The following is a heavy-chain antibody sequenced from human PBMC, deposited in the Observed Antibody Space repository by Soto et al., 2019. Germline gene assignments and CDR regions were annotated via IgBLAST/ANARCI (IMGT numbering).Heavy chain of an antibody. CDR3: ARDRPDGSRLDP. CDR1: CGSISRGEYY. Sequence: QVQLQESGPGLVKPSQTLSLTCTVCCGSISRGEYYWSWIRQPPGKGLEWIGYITYSGSTYYNPSPESLVTISVDTAKNQFSLKLSPVTAADTAVYYCARDRPDGSRLDPWCQGTLVTVSS. J-gene: IGHJ5*02. V-gene: IGHV4-30-4*01. CDR2: ITYSGST. D-gene: IGHD6-13*01.